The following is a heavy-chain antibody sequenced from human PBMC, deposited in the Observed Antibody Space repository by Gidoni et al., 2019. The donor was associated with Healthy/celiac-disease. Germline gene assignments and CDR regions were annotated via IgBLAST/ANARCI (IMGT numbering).Heavy chain of an antibody. CDR2: IYYRGST. CDR1: GGSISSGGYY. Sequence: QLQLQASVPGLAKHSQTLSLTCTVPGGSISSGGYYWSWSRQHPGKGLEWIGYIYYRGSTYYNPSLKSRVTISVDTSKNQFSLKLSSVTAADTAVYYCARDPRAAAGTGNAFDIWGQGTMVTVSS. V-gene: IGHV4-31*03. D-gene: IGHD6-13*01. J-gene: IGHJ3*02. CDR3: ARDPRAAAGTGNAFDI.